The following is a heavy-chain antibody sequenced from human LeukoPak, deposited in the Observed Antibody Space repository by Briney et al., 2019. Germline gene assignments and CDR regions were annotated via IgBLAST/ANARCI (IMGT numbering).Heavy chain of an antibody. Sequence: SETLSLTCAVYGGSFSGYYWSWIRQPPGKGLEWVGEIRHSGSTNYNPSLKSRVTISVDTSKNQFSLKLSSVTAADTAVYYCAGGGVSYYFDYWGQGTLVTVSS. D-gene: IGHD3-16*01. V-gene: IGHV4-34*01. J-gene: IGHJ4*02. CDR1: GGSFSGYY. CDR2: IRHSGST. CDR3: AGGGVSYYFDY.